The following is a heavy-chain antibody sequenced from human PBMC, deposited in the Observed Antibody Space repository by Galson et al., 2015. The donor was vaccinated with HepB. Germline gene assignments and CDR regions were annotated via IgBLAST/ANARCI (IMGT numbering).Heavy chain of an antibody. CDR2: ISSSGSTI. Sequence: SLRLSCATSGFTFSDYYMSWIRQAPGKGLEWVSYISSSGSTIYYADSVKGRFTISRDNAKNSLYLQMNSLRAEDTAVYYCARGTLVDYDFPDAFDIWGQGTMVTVSS. CDR3: ARGTLVDYDFPDAFDI. V-gene: IGHV3-11*01. J-gene: IGHJ3*02. D-gene: IGHD3-3*01. CDR1: GFTFSDYY.